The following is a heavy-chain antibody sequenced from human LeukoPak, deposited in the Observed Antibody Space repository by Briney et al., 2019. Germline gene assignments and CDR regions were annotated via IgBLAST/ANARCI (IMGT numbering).Heavy chain of an antibody. J-gene: IGHJ3*01. CDR2: VASDGSHT. D-gene: IGHD2-21*02. V-gene: IGHV3-30*04. CDR1: GFTFSNYF. Sequence: GGSLRLSCAASGFTFSNYFMHWVRQAPGKGLEWVADVASDGSHTFYVESVKGRFTISRDNSKNTLYLQMNSLRAEDTAVYFCARERQDTVIHSGAFDVWGQGTMVTVSS. CDR3: ARERQDTVIHSGAFDV.